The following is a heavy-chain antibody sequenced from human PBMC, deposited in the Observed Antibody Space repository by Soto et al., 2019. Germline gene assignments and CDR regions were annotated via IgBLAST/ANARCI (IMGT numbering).Heavy chain of an antibody. CDR1: GSSFTSYR. CDR3: ARHGSYESDYYYGMDV. J-gene: IGHJ6*02. CDR2: IYPGDSDT. D-gene: IGHD3-22*01. Sequence: GESLKISCKGSGSSFTSYRIGRVRQLPGQGLEWMGIIYPGDSDTRYSPSFQGQVTISADKSISTAYLQWSSLKASDTAMYYCARHGSYESDYYYGMDVWSQGTTVTVSS. V-gene: IGHV5-51*01.